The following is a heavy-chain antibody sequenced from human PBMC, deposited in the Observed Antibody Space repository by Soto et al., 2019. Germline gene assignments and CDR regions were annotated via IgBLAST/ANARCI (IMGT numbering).Heavy chain of an antibody. Sequence: QVQLVESGGGVVQPGRSLRLSCAVSGFTVSTYGMHWVRQAPGKGLVCVAVISRDGGTKYYADSVKGRFTISRDNSRNTLFLEMNSLRGDDMAVYYCTGEVASGYWGQGTLVTVSS. CDR2: ISRDGGTK. CDR1: GFTVSTYG. CDR3: TGEVASGY. V-gene: IGHV3-30*03. D-gene: IGHD2-8*02. J-gene: IGHJ4*02.